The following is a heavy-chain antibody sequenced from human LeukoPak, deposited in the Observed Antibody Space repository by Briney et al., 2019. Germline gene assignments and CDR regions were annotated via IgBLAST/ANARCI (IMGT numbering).Heavy chain of an antibody. Sequence: GGSLRLSCAASGFTVSSNYMSWVRQAPGKGLGWVSVIYSGGSTYYADSVKGRFTISRDNSKNTLYLQMNSPRAEDTAVYYCARDLIVVVPAAHYYYYGMDVWGQGTTVTVSS. J-gene: IGHJ6*02. CDR3: ARDLIVVVPAAHYYYYGMDV. V-gene: IGHV3-53*01. CDR1: GFTVSSNY. CDR2: IYSGGST. D-gene: IGHD2-2*01.